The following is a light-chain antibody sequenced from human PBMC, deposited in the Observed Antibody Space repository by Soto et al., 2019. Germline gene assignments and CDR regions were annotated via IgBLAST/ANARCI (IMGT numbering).Light chain of an antibody. CDR1: QDISHY. CDR2: DAS. Sequence: GDTVTITGQASQDISHYLNWYQQKTGKALKLLIYDASNLHPGVPSRFRGSGSGTESSFNITSLQPEDVPTYSCQQYDDLPITFGQGHDWRL. V-gene: IGKV1-33*01. CDR3: QQYDDLPIT. J-gene: IGKJ5*01.